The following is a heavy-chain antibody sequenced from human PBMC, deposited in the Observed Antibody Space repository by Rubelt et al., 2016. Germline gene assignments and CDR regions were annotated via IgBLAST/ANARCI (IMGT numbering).Heavy chain of an antibody. CDR2: IWYDGSNK. CDR3: ARDPKEQLAPGGDY. CDR1: GFTFSSYG. Sequence: QVQLVESGGGVVQPGRSLRLSCAASGFTFSSYGMHWVRQAPGKGLEWVAVIWYDGSNKYYADSVKGRFTISRGNSKNPLYLQRNSLRAEDTAVYYCARDPKEQLAPGGDYWGQGTLVTVSS. D-gene: IGHD6-13*01. V-gene: IGHV3-33*01. J-gene: IGHJ4*02.